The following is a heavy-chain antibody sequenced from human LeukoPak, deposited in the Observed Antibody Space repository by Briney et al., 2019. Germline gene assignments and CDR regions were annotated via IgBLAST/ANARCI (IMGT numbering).Heavy chain of an antibody. CDR3: ARDPMHKTPFDY. J-gene: IGHJ4*02. CDR2: ISSSSSYI. D-gene: IGHD2-21*01. V-gene: IGHV3-21*01. Sequence: GGSLRLSCAASGFTFSSYSMNWVRQAPGKGLEWVSSISSSSSYIYYADSVKGRFTISRDNAKNSLYLQMNNLRAEDTAVYYCARDPMHKTPFDYWGQGTLVTVSS. CDR1: GFTFSSYS.